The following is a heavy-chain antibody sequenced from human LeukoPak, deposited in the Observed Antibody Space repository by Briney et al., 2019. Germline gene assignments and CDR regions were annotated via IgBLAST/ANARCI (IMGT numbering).Heavy chain of an antibody. CDR3: ARPSYDSSGYLYYFDS. J-gene: IGHJ4*02. CDR1: GYTFTSYG. D-gene: IGHD3-22*01. Sequence: ASVKVSCKASGYTFTSYGISWVRQAPGQGLEWMGWISAYNGNTNYAQKLQGRVTMTTDTSTSTAYMELRSLRSGDTAVYYCARPSYDSSGYLYYFDSWGQGTLVTVSS. CDR2: ISAYNGNT. V-gene: IGHV1-18*01.